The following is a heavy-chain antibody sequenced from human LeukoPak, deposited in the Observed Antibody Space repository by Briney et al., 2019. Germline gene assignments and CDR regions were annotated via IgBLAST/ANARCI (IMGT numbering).Heavy chain of an antibody. V-gene: IGHV3-23*01. J-gene: IGHJ4*02. D-gene: IGHD3-22*01. CDR2: ISGSGGST. CDR3: AKGDSYGITMIVVD. CDR1: GFTFSSYA. Sequence: PGGSLRLSCAASGFTFSSYAMSWVRQAPGKGLEWVSAISGSGGSTYYADSVKGRFTISRDNSKNTLYLQMNSLRAEDTAVYYCAKGDSYGITMIVVDWGQGTLVTVSS.